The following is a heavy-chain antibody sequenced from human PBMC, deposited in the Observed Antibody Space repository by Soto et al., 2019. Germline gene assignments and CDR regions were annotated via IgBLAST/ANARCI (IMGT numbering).Heavy chain of an antibody. CDR1: GGSISSGGYS. CDR2: IYHSGST. V-gene: IGHV4-30-2*01. Sequence: NPSETLSLTCAVSGGSISSGGYSWSWIRQPPGKGLEWIGYIYHSGSTYYSPSLKGRVTISVDRSKNQFSLKLSSVTAADTAVYYCARLSTTVTTSNYYGMDVWGQGTTVTVSS. CDR3: ARLSTTVTTSNYYGMDV. D-gene: IGHD4-17*01. J-gene: IGHJ6*02.